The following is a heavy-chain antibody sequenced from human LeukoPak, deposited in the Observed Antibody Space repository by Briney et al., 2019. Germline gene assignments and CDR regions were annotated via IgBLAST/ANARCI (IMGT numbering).Heavy chain of an antibody. CDR3: ATLADAIAAAGTRNY. J-gene: IGHJ4*02. Sequence: GGSLRLSCAASGFTFNSYWMHWVRQAPGKGLVWVSRINSDGSTIDYADSVKGRFTISRDNSKNTLYLQMSSLRAEDTAVYYCATLADAIAAAGTRNYWGQGTLVTVSS. CDR2: INSDGSTI. V-gene: IGHV3-74*01. CDR1: GFTFNSYW. D-gene: IGHD6-13*01.